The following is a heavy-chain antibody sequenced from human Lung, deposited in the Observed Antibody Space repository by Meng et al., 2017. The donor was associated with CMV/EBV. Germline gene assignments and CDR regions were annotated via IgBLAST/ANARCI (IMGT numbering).Heavy chain of an antibody. J-gene: IGHJ4*02. D-gene: IGHD1-26*01. CDR3: ARSGWWPGSYRRRVSLPFDY. V-gene: IGHV1-69*05. Sequence: SVKVSCKASGGTFSSYAISWVRQAPGQGLEWMGGIIPIFGTANYAQKFQGRVTITTDESTSTAYMELSSLRSEDTAVYYCARSGWWPGSYRRRVSLPFDYWGQGTLVXVSS. CDR2: IIPIFGTA. CDR1: GGTFSSYA.